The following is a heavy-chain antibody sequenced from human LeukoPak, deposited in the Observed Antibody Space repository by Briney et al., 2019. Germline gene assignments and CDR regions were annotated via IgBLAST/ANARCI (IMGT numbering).Heavy chain of an antibody. CDR3: ARASMGGRDYHLDS. CDR2: IKTDGSQT. D-gene: IGHD4/OR15-4a*01. Sequence: GGSLRLSCAASGFTFSTYWMTWVRQAPGKGQEWVANIKTDGSQTYYLDSVKGRFTISRDNAKNFLSLQLGSLRADDTGVYYCARASMGGRDYHLDSWGQGTLVTVSS. V-gene: IGHV3-7*01. J-gene: IGHJ4*02. CDR1: GFTFSTYW.